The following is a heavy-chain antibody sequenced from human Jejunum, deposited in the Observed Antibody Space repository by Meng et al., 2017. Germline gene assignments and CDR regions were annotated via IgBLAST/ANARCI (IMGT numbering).Heavy chain of an antibody. CDR3: ARDSTGWYVLDY. V-gene: IGHV3-33*01. J-gene: IGHJ4*02. CDR1: GFSFSSYG. D-gene: IGHD6-19*01. CDR2: IWYDGSNE. Sequence: QVHLVESGGGVVQPGKSLRLSCAASGFSFSSYGMYWVRQAPGKGLEWVAVIWYDGSNEYYAESVEGRFTISRDNSKNAVYLQMNSLRADDTAVYYCARDSTGWYVLDYWGQGTLVTVSS.